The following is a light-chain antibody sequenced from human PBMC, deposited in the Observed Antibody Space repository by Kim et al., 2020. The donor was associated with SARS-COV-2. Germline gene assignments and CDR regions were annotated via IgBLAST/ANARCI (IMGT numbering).Light chain of an antibody. CDR2: HVS. J-gene: IGLJ3*02. CDR3: CSYAGFYSWV. V-gene: IGLV2-11*01. CDR1: SSNVGDYHF. Sequence: QSALTQPRSVSGSPGQSVTISCTGTSSNVGDYHFVSWYQQRPDKAPKLIIYHVSVRPSGVPDRFSGSKSGNTASLTISGLQAEDEADYYCCSYAGFYSWVFGGGTQLTVL.